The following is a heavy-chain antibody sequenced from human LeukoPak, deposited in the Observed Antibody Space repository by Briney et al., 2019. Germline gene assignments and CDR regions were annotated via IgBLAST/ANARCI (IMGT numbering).Heavy chain of an antibody. D-gene: IGHD2-2*01. CDR3: ARPFYCSSTTCYDNWFDP. CDR2: ISAYNGNT. CDR1: GYTFTSYG. V-gene: IGHV1-18*01. J-gene: IGHJ5*02. Sequence: ASVKVSCKASGYTFTSYGISWVRQAPGQGLEWMGWISAYNGNTNYAQKLQGRVTMTTHTSTSTAYMELRSPRSDDTAVYYCARPFYCSSTTCYDNWFDPWGQGTLVTVSS.